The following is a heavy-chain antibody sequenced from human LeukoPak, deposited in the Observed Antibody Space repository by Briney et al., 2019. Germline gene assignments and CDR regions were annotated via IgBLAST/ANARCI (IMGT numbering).Heavy chain of an antibody. V-gene: IGHV3-48*01. CDR2: ISSSSSTI. CDR1: GFTFSSYW. J-gene: IGHJ4*02. Sequence: QPGGSLGLSCAASGFTFSSYWMNWVRQAPGKGLEWVSYISSSSSTIYYADSVKGRFTISRDNAKNSLYLQMNSLRAEDTAVYYCARGAYYYEDWGQGTLVTVSS. CDR3: ARGAYYYED. D-gene: IGHD3-22*01.